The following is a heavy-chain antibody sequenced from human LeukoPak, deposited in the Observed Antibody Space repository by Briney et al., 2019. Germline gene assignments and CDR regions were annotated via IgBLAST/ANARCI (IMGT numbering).Heavy chain of an antibody. CDR3: AKDITAVAGIGLGDY. CDR1: GFTLDDYA. V-gene: IGHV3-9*01. Sequence: PGGSLRLSCAASGFTLDDYAMHWVRQAPGKGLEWVSGISWNSGSIGYADSVKGRFTISRDNAKNSLYLQMNSLRAEDTALYYCAKDITAVAGIGLGDYWGQGTLVTVSS. D-gene: IGHD6-19*01. CDR2: ISWNSGSI. J-gene: IGHJ4*02.